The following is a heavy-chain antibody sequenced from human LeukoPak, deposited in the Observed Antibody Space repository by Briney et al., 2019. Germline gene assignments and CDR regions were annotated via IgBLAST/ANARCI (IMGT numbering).Heavy chain of an antibody. CDR2: LWYHGSNK. V-gene: IGHV3-33*01. CDR1: GFTFXSYG. D-gene: IGHD4-4*01. J-gene: IGHJ4*02. CDR3: ARDLSTVTTGVLAY. Sequence: XLXLXXXXXGFTFXSYGMRWVRQAPGKGLEWVALLWYHGSNKYYADSVKGRFTISRDNSKNMVYLQMNRLRAEDTAVYYCARDLSTVTTGVLAYWGQGTLVTVSS.